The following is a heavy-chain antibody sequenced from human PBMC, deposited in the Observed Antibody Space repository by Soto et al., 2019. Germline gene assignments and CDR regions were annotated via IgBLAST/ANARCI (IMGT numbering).Heavy chain of an antibody. CDR3: TRIRGTRYCVSGICSGEYTYHQYGMDV. J-gene: IGHJ6*02. Sequence: PQLVNPTQTLTLSCTFPGTSLRTRGICMSWIRQPPGKALQQLARIDGDDTKYYNTPLQSRLTICNDTSKYRDVLTMTNVDPVDTATYYCTRIRGTRYCVSGICSGEYTYHQYGMDVWGQGTTVTASS. CDR2: IDGDDTK. CDR1: GTSLRTRGIC. D-gene: IGHD2-8*01. V-gene: IGHV2-70*11.